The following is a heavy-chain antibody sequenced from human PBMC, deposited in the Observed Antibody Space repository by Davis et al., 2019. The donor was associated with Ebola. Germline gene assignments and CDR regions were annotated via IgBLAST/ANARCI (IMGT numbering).Heavy chain of an antibody. V-gene: IGHV3-49*04. CDR3: ARVGPWLPVPLRAAPDV. CDR1: GFTFGDYA. D-gene: IGHD5-24*01. Sequence: GGSLRLSCIGHGFTFGDYAMTWVRQAPGKGLEWVGFVRSKGYGGKTQYAASVKGRFTISRDNSKNTLYLQMNSLRGEDTAVYYCARVGPWLPVPLRAAPDVWGKGTTVTVSS. CDR2: VRSKGYGGKT. J-gene: IGHJ6*04.